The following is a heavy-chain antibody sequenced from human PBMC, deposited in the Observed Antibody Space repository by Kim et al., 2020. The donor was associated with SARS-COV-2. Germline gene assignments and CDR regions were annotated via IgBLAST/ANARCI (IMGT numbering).Heavy chain of an antibody. D-gene: IGHD3-22*01. V-gene: IGHV1-69*13. CDR3: ARGEDFSDTSGYYYFDN. J-gene: IGHJ4*02. CDR2: IIPIFGTA. CDR1: GDNFRGHP. Sequence: SVKVSCKASGDNFRGHPISWVRLAPGQGLEWMGGIIPIFGTANYAQKFRGRVTITANQFTNTAYLELNSLRSEDTAVYYCARGEDFSDTSGYYYFDNWGQGTLLTVSS.